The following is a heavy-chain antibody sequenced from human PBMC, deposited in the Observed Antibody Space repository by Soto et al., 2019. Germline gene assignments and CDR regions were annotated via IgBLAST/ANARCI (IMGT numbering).Heavy chain of an antibody. CDR3: ARRMKTFYYYYYAMDV. Sequence: VQLVESGGGLVKPGGSLRLSCADSGFTFSDYYMSWIRQAPGKGLEWVSYISSSDSTIYYAGSVKGRFTISMDSAKNSLYLQMHSLRAEDTAVYYCARRMKTFYYYYYAMDVWGQGTTVTVSS. CDR2: ISSSDSTI. D-gene: IGHD3-16*01. CDR1: GFTFSDYY. J-gene: IGHJ6*02. V-gene: IGHV3-11*01.